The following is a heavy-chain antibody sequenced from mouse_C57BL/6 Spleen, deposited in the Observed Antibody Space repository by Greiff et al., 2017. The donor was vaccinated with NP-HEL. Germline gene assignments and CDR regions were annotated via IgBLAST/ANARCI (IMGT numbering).Heavy chain of an antibody. CDR3: ARSSNYVDWYFDV. CDR2: ISSGSSTI. CDR1: GFTFSDYG. J-gene: IGHJ1*03. Sequence: EVKLMESGGGLVKPGGSLKLSCAASGFTFSDYGMHWVRQAPEKGLEWVAYISSGSSTIYYADTVKGRFTISRDNAKKTLFLQMTSLRSEDTAMYYCARSSNYVDWYFDVWGTGTTVTVSS. D-gene: IGHD2-5*01. V-gene: IGHV5-17*01.